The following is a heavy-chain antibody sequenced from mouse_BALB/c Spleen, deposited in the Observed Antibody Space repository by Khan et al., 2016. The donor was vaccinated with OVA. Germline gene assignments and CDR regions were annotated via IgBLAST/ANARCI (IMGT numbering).Heavy chain of an antibody. V-gene: IGHV5-9-3*01. CDR3: ARSLVDYHAMDY. CDR2: ISSGGHYT. Sequence: EVELVESGGGLVKPGGSLKLSCSASGFTFSTYGMSWVRQTPAKRLEWVATISSGGHYTFYPDSVKGRFTISRDNAKNTLYLQMSSLRSEDTAMYYCARSLVDYHAMDYWGQGTSVTVSS. D-gene: IGHD2-2*01. J-gene: IGHJ4*01. CDR1: GFTFSTYG.